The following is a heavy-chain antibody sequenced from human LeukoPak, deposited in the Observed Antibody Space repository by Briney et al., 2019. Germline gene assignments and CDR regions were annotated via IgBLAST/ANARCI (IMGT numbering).Heavy chain of an antibody. CDR1: GFTFSSNW. CDR3: AREGSGSYFGAFDI. J-gene: IGHJ3*02. D-gene: IGHD1-26*01. Sequence: GGSLRLSWAASGFTFSSNWMSWVRQAPGKGREGGANIKQDGSEKYYVDSVKGRFTISRDNAKNSLYLQMNSLRAEDTAVYYCAREGSGSYFGAFDIWGQGTMVTVSS. CDR2: IKQDGSEK. V-gene: IGHV3-7*01.